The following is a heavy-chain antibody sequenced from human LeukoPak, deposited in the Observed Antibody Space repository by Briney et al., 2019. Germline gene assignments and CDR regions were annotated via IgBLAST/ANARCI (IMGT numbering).Heavy chain of an antibody. CDR1: GGSISSGGYY. D-gene: IGHD3-10*01. CDR2: TYYSGST. Sequence: SETLSLTCTVSGGSISSGGYYWSWIRQHPGKGLEWIGYTYYSGSTYYNPSLKSRVTISVDTSKNQFSLKLSSVTAADTAVYYCARDGHTYGSGSSWGQGTLVTVSS. J-gene: IGHJ5*02. V-gene: IGHV4-31*03. CDR3: ARDGHTYGSGSS.